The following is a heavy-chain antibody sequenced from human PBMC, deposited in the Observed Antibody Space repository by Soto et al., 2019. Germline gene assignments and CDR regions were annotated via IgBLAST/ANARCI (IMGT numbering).Heavy chain of an antibody. D-gene: IGHD3-9*01. J-gene: IGHJ6*03. CDR3: ARDHPYYDIFTGYYTPYYYYMDV. V-gene: IGHV3-7*01. Sequence: PGGSLRLSCAASGFTFSSYWMCWVRQASGKGLEWVANIKQDGSEKYYVDSVKGRFTISRDNAKNSLYLQMNSLRAEDTAVYYCARDHPYYDIFTGYYTPYYYYMDVSGKGTTVTVSS. CDR2: IKQDGSEK. CDR1: GFTFSSYW.